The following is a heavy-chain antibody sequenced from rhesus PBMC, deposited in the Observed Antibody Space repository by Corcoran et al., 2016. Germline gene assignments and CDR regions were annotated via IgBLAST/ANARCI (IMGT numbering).Heavy chain of an antibody. D-gene: IGHD6-31*01. J-gene: IGHJ4*01. CDR1: GFTFSSYW. CDR2: ISSDGGST. CDR3: SYSSG. Sequence: EVQLVESGGGLVQPGGSLRRSWAAAGFTFSSYWMYWVRQDPGWGREWVSRISSDGGSTSYADSVKGRFTISRENAETSLYLQMYSLRAEDTAVYYCSYSSGWGQGVLVTVSS. V-gene: IGHV3-119*01.